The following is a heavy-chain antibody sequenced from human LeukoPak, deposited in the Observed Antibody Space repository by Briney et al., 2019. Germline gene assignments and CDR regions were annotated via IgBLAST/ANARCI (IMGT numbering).Heavy chain of an antibody. V-gene: IGHV3-30-3*01. CDR3: ARGNVDTAMVLDY. D-gene: IGHD5-18*01. Sequence: GGSLRLSCAASGFTFSSYAMHWVRQAPGKGLEWVAVISYDGSNKYYADSVKGRFTISRDNSKNTLYLQMNSLRAEDTAVYYCARGNVDTAMVLDYWGQGTLVTVSS. CDR1: GFTFSSYA. CDR2: ISYDGSNK. J-gene: IGHJ4*02.